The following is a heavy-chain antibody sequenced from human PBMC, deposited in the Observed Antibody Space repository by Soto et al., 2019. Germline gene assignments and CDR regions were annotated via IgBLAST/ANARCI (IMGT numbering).Heavy chain of an antibody. Sequence: ASVKVSCKASGYTFTSYAMHWVRQAPGQRLEWMGWINAGNGNTKYSQKFQGRVTITKDTSKNQVVLTMTNMDPLDTATYYCAHRPSTAPGYFDYWGQGTLVTVSS. D-gene: IGHD2-15*01. V-gene: IGHV1-3*01. CDR3: AHRPSTAPGYFDY. J-gene: IGHJ4*02. CDR2: INAGNGNT. CDR1: GYTFTSYA.